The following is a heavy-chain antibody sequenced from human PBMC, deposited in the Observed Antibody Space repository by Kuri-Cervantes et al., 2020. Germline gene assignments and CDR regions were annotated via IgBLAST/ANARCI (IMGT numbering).Heavy chain of an antibody. CDR2: IYSGDT. V-gene: IGHV3-53*01. Sequence: GESLKISCAASGFTVSSNYMSWVRQAPGRGLEWVSIIYSGDTYYTDSVKGRFTISRDNSKNTLYLQMNSLRAEDTAVYYCARDMARGVIDYWGQGTLVTVSS. CDR3: ARDMARGVIDY. J-gene: IGHJ4*02. CDR1: GFTVSSNY. D-gene: IGHD3-10*01.